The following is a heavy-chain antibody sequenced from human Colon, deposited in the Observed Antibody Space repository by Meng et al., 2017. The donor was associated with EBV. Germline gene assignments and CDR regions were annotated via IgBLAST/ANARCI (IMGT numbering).Heavy chain of an antibody. CDR3: ARVSSGWDYFDY. D-gene: IGHD6-19*01. CDR1: GGSGSSGGYY. Sequence: VQPEESRPRLGKPSHTLSLPCTVSGGSGSSGGYYWTWICQHPGKGLEWFGHIYYSGSTFYNPSLKRRVIISIDTSKNQFSLNLRSVTAADTAVYYCARVSSGWDYFDYWGQGTLVTVSS. CDR2: IYYSGST. V-gene: IGHV4-31*03. J-gene: IGHJ4*02.